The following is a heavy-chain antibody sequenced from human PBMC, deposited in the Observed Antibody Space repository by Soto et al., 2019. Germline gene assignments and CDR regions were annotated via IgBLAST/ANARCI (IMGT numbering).Heavy chain of an antibody. Sequence: QVQLQQWGAGLLKPSETLSLTCGVSGGSFRGYSWNWIRQSPEKGLEWIGEINYRGITSYNPSLRSRVTISLDTSTNRFSLTLTSGTAADTAIYYCARAPMDDYGNYYDGMDVWGQGTTITVS. CDR2: INYRGIT. CDR1: GGSFRGYS. CDR3: ARAPMDDYGNYYDGMDV. V-gene: IGHV4-34*01. D-gene: IGHD4-17*01. J-gene: IGHJ6*02.